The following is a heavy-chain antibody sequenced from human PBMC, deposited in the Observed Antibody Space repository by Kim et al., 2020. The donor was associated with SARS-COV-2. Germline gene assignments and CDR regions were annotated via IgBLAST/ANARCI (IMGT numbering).Heavy chain of an antibody. V-gene: IGHV5-10-1*01. Sequence: GESRKISCKGSGYSFTSYWISWVRQMPGKGLEWMGRIDPSDSYTNYSPSFQGHVTISADKSISTAYLQWSSLKASDTALYYCARCLGYCSSTSCKYYYYGMDVWGQGTTVTVSS. CDR3: ARCLGYCSSTSCKYYYYGMDV. J-gene: IGHJ6*02. CDR2: IDPSDSYT. CDR1: GYSFTSYW. D-gene: IGHD2-2*01.